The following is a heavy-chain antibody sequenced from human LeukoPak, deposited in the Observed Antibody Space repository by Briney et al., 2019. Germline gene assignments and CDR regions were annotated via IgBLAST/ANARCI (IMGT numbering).Heavy chain of an antibody. CDR3: ASDHWNYGGGFDI. J-gene: IGHJ3*02. D-gene: IGHD1-7*01. CDR1: GFSFSGFY. Sequence: GGSLRLSCAASGFSFSGFYMNWIRQAPGKGLEWGSYISSSGDTIYYADSVKGRFTISRDNAKNSLYLQRKSLKAEDTAVYYCASDHWNYGGGFDIWGQGTMVTVSS. CDR2: ISSSGDTI. V-gene: IGHV3-11*04.